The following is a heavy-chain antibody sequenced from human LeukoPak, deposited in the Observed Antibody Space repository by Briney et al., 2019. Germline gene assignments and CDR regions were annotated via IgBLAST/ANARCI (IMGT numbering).Heavy chain of an antibody. Sequence: SETLSLTCTVSGGSISSSSYYWGWIRQPPGKGLEGIGRIYYSGSTYYNPSLKSRVTISVDTSKNQFSLKLSSVTAADTAVYYCARQAVPISSGVGYFDYWGQGTLVTVSS. CDR3: ARQAVPISSGVGYFDY. V-gene: IGHV4-39*01. CDR1: GGSISSSSYY. D-gene: IGHD2-15*01. CDR2: IYYSGST. J-gene: IGHJ4*02.